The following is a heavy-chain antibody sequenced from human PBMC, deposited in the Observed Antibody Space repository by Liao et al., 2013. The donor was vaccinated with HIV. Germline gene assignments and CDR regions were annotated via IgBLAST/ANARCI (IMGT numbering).Heavy chain of an antibody. J-gene: IGHJ4*02. D-gene: IGHD2-21*01. Sequence: QVQLQESGPGLVNLSQTLFLTCTVSGGSISSSSYYWNWIRQPAGKGLEWIGRIYTNGNTNYNPSLKTRVTISLDTSKNQFSLELSSVTAADTAIYYCARWMIAIDEHYFDYWGQGTLVTVSS. CDR1: GGSISSSSYY. CDR3: ARWMIAIDEHYFDY. V-gene: IGHV4-61*02. CDR2: IYTNGNT.